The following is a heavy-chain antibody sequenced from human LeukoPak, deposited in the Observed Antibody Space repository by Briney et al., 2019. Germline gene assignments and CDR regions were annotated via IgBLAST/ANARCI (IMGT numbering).Heavy chain of an antibody. J-gene: IGHJ5*02. Sequence: GGSLRLSCAASGFTFSSYGMHWVRQAPGKGLEWVAVIWYDGSNKYYIDSVKGRFTISRDNSKNKLYLQMNSLRDEDTAVYYCARDREYCSSTSCYNWFDPWGQGTLVTVSS. CDR1: GFTFSSYG. CDR2: IWYDGSNK. D-gene: IGHD2-2*01. V-gene: IGHV3-33*01. CDR3: ARDREYCSSTSCYNWFDP.